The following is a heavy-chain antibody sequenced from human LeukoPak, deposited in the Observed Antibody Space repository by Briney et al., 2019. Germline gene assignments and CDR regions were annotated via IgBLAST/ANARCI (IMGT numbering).Heavy chain of an antibody. J-gene: IGHJ6*02. Sequence: ASVKVSCKASGYTFTGYYMHWVRQPPGPGLEWMVWINSNSGGTNYARTFKGRVTMTMDTSISTASMELSRLSSDDTAVYYCATGHNRWLQYPADYYYYGMDVWGQGATVTVSS. CDR3: ATGHNRWLQYPADYYYYGMDV. CDR1: GYTFTGYY. D-gene: IGHD5-24*01. V-gene: IGHV1-2*02. CDR2: INSNSGGT.